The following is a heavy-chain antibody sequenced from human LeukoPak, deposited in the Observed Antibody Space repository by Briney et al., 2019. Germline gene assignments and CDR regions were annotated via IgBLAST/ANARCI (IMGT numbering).Heavy chain of an antibody. CDR1: LGSHNWERYF. D-gene: IGHD5-18*01. Sequence: SGALSVTLTVSLGSHNWERYFGRWTRHHPGKGLEWIGYIYNSECTYYSPSLKSRVTISLDTTQNQFSQKLGSVTAADTAVYYCASLGRIQLVWGQGNTVTVSS. V-gene: IGHV4-31*03. J-gene: IGHJ6*02. CDR2: IYNSECT. CDR3: ASLGRIQLV.